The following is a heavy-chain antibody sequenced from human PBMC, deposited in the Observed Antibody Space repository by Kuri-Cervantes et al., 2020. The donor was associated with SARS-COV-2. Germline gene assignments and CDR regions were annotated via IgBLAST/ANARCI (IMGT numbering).Heavy chain of an antibody. CDR1: GFTFSSYG. CDR2: ISYDGSNK. J-gene: IGHJ4*02. D-gene: IGHD3-3*01. Sequence: GGSLRLSCAASGFTFSSYGMHWVRQAPGKGLEWVAVISYDGSNKYYADSVKGRFTISRDNSKNTLYLQMNSLRAEDTAVYYCARDADTIFGVDEFFDYWGQGTLVTVSS. CDR3: ARDADTIFGVDEFFDY. V-gene: IGHV3-30*19.